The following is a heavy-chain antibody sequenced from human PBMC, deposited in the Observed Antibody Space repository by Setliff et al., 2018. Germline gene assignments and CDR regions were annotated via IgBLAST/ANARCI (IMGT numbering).Heavy chain of an antibody. CDR2: IDTSGST. J-gene: IGHJ4*02. V-gene: IGHV4-59*01. D-gene: IGHD3-22*01. Sequence: SETLSLTCTVSGGSISSNYWSWVRQSPGKGLEWIGYIDTSGSTDYNPSLKSRVTISVDTSKNQFSLNLNSVTAADTAVYYCARYRNYFDSSGQTQYYFDYWGQGTLVTVS. CDR3: ARYRNYFDSSGQTQYYFDY. CDR1: GGSISSNY.